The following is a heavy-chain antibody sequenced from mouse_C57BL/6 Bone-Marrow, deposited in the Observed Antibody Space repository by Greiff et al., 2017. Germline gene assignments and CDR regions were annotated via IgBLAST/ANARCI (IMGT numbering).Heavy chain of an antibody. CDR1: GFTFSSYA. V-gene: IGHV5-4*03. D-gene: IGHD1-1*01. CDR3: ASLYYGKAMDY. Sequence: EVKLMESGGGLVQPGGSLKLSCAASGFTFSSYAMSWVRQTPEKRLEWVATISDGGSYTYYPDNVKGRFTISRDNAKNNLYLQMSHLKSEDTAMYYCASLYYGKAMDYWGQGTSVTVSS. J-gene: IGHJ4*01. CDR2: ISDGGSYT.